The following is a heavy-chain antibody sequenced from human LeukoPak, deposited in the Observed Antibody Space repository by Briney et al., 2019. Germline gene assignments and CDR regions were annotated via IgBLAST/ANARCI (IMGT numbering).Heavy chain of an antibody. V-gene: IGHV4-30-2*03. CDR1: GGSISRGGYS. J-gene: IGHJ4*02. CDR2: IYYSGST. CDR3: VRGSTLRHYQY. D-gene: IGHD3-16*01. Sequence: SQTLSLTCAVSGGSISRGGYSWSWIRPPPGKGLEWIGSIYYSGSTYYNPSLKSRGTVSVDPSKNQFSLNLSSVTAADTAVYYCVRGSTLRHYQYWGQGTMVTVSS.